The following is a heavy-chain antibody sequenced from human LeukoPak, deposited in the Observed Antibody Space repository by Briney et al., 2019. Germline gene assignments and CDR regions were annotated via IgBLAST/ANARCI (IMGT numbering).Heavy chain of an antibody. D-gene: IGHD1-26*01. CDR1: GFSFSSYA. Sequence: GGSLRLSCAASGFSFSSYAIQWVRQAPGKGLEWVVGISYDGAKKYYADAVKGRFTLSKDTSKRTLYLQMTSLRAEDTAVYYCARDQIGRVGATSSDYWGQGTLVTVSS. CDR3: ARDQIGRVGATSSDY. V-gene: IGHV3-30-3*01. J-gene: IGHJ4*02. CDR2: ISYDGAKK.